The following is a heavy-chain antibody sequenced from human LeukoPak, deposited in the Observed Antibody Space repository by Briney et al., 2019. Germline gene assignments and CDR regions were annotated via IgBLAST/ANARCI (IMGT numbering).Heavy chain of an antibody. D-gene: IGHD2-2*03. CDR3: ARVVDIVVVPAAPRYSSSWYHYYYYMDV. CDR1: GFTFSSYA. V-gene: IGHV3-23*01. Sequence: GGSLRLSCAASGFTFSSYAMSWVRQAPGKGLEWVSAISGSGGSTYYADSVKGRFTISRDNAKNSLYLQMNSLRAEDTAVYYCARVVDIVVVPAAPRYSSSWYHYYYYMDVWGKGTTVTVSS. CDR2: ISGSGGST. J-gene: IGHJ6*03.